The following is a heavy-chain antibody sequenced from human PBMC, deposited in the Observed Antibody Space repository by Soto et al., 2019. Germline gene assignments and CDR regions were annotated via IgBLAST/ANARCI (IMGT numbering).Heavy chain of an antibody. CDR1: GDTFSSYA. J-gene: IGHJ4*02. V-gene: IGHV1-69*01. D-gene: IGHD3-22*01. CDR3: ARVGPAHYYDSSGYYSPLDY. CDR2: IIPMFGTA. Sequence: QVQLVQSGAEVKKPGSSVKVSCKASGDTFSSYAINWVRQAPGQGLEWMGGIIPMFGTANYAQKFKGRVTITAGESTSTVYMELSSLRSEDTAVYSCARVGPAHYYDSSGYYSPLDYWGQGTLVTVSS.